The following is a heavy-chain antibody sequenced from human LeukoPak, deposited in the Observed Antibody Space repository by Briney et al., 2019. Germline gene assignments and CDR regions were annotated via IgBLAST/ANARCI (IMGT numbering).Heavy chain of an antibody. CDR2: ISYDGSDK. CDR3: ARARPSMWIDY. Sequence: GGSLRLSCAASGFTFSSYAMYWVRQAPGKGLEWVAVISYDGSDKFYAGSVKGRFTISRDSSKNTLYLQMNSLRPEDTAVYYCARARPSMWIDYWGQGTLVTVSS. D-gene: IGHD5-12*01. CDR1: GFTFSSYA. J-gene: IGHJ4*02. V-gene: IGHV3-30*04.